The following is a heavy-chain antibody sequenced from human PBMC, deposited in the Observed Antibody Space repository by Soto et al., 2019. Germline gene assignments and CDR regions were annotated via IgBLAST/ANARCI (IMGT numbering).Heavy chain of an antibody. CDR3: ARLYGFSGFDY. V-gene: IGHV4-59*08. J-gene: IGHJ4*02. CDR2: IYYSGST. Sequence: SETLSLTCTVAGGSISSYYWSWIRQPPGKGLEWIGYIYYSGSTNYNPSLKSRVTISVDTSKNQFSLKLSSVTAADTAVYYCARLYGFSGFDYWGQGTLVTVS. D-gene: IGHD6-25*01. CDR1: GGSISSYY.